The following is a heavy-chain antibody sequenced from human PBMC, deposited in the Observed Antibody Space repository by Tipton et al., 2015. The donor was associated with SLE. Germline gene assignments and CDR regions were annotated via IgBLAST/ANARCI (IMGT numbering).Heavy chain of an antibody. D-gene: IGHD2-2*01. CDR1: GGSFSGYY. CDR3: ARGHAGYCSSTSCRLNQLGFNP. V-gene: IGHV4-34*01. CDR2: INHSGST. J-gene: IGHJ5*02. Sequence: LRLSCAVYGGSFSGYYWSWIRQPPGKGLEWIGEINHSGSTNYNPSLKSRVTISVDTSKNQFSLKLSSVTAADTAVYYCARGHAGYCSSTSCRLNQLGFNPWGQGTLVTVSS.